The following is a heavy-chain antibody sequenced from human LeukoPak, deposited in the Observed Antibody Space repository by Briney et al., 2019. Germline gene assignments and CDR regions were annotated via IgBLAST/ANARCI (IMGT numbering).Heavy chain of an antibody. CDR1: GFTFSSYG. J-gene: IGHJ4*02. CDR3: AKGDSTSPGGGY. CDR2: IRSDGSSK. V-gene: IGHV3-30*02. Sequence: GGSLRLSGAASGFTFSSYGMHWVRQAPGKGLEWVAFIRSDGSSKYYVDSVKGRFTISRDNSKNTLYLQMNSLRVEDTAVYYCAKGDSTSPGGGYWGQGTLVTVSS. D-gene: IGHD3-16*01.